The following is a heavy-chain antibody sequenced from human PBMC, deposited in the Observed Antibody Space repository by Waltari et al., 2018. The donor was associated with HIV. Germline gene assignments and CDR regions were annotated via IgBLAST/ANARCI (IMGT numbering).Heavy chain of an antibody. D-gene: IGHD3-3*01. V-gene: IGHV4-39*01. CDR3: ARLPDTPGVTWGRWFDR. J-gene: IGHJ5*02. Sequence: QLPLQESGPGLVKPSEPLSLTCTVSGGPITSRSAYWAWIRQPPGKDLEWIGSLYYTGTTHYNPSLKSRVTISVDTSKNRFSLKLNSVTAADTAVYYCARLPDTPGVTWGRWFDRWGQGTLVTVSS. CDR1: GGPITSRSAY. CDR2: LYYTGTT.